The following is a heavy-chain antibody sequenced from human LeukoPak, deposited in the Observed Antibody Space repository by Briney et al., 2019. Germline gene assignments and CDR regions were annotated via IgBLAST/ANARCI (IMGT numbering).Heavy chain of an antibody. CDR1: GYSFTSYW. Sequence: GESLKISCKGSGYSFTSYWIGWVRQMPGKGLEWMGIIYPGDSDTRYSPSFQGQVTISADKSISTAYLQWGSLKASDTAMYYCARRHGSDWYYYDSSGYHRGFDYWGQGTLVTVSS. CDR3: ARRHGSDWYYYDSSGYHRGFDY. D-gene: IGHD3-22*01. CDR2: IYPGDSDT. J-gene: IGHJ4*02. V-gene: IGHV5-51*01.